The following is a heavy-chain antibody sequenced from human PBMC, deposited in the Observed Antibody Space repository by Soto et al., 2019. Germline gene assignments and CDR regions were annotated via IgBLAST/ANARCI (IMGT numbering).Heavy chain of an antibody. V-gene: IGHV1-24*01. D-gene: IGHD2-15*01. CDR3: ATDRDCSGGSCYHTGGMDV. CDR2: FDPEDGET. Sequence: ASVKVSCKVSGYTLTELSMHWVRQAPGKGLEWMGGFDPEDGETIYAQKFQGRVNMTEDTSTDTAYMELSSLRSEDTAVYYCATDRDCSGGSCYHTGGMDVWGQGTTVTVSS. CDR1: GYTLTELS. J-gene: IGHJ6*02.